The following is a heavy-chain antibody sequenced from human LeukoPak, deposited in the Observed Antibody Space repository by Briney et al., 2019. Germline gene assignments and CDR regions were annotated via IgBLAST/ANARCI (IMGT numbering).Heavy chain of an antibody. CDR1: GYTLTELP. CDR3: ATAPYYYDSSGLTFDP. D-gene: IGHD3-22*01. Sequence: ASVKVSCKVSGYTLTELPMHWVRQAPGKGLVWMGGFDPEDGETIYAQKFQGRVTMTEDTSTDTAYMELSSLRSEDTAVYYCATAPYYYDSSGLTFDPWGQGTLVTVSS. V-gene: IGHV1-24*01. CDR2: FDPEDGET. J-gene: IGHJ5*02.